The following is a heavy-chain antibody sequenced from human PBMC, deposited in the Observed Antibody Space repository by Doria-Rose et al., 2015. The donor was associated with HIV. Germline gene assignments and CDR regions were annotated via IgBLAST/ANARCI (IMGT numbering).Heavy chain of an antibody. CDR2: IYSDDER. J-gene: IGHJ4*02. CDR1: GVSLSSPGMG. V-gene: IGHV2-26*01. D-gene: IGHD6-13*01. CDR3: ARIKSSRWYHKYYFDF. Sequence: TLKESGPVLVKPTETLTLTCTVSGVSLSSPGMGVSWIRQPPGKALEWLANIYSDDERSYKTSLKSRLTISRGTSKSQVVLTMTDMDPVDTATYYCARIKSSRWYHKYYFDFWGQGTLVIVSA.